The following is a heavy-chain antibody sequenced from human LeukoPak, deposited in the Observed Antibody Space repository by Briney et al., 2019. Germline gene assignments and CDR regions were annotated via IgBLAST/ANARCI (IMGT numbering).Heavy chain of an antibody. V-gene: IGHV3-11*01. CDR3: ARSGYSSSWYSPVYYYYMDV. J-gene: IGHJ6*03. D-gene: IGHD6-13*01. CDR2: ISSSGSTI. CDR1: GFTFSDYY. Sequence: GGSLRLSCAASGFTFSDYYMSWIRQAPGKGLEWVSYISSSGSTICYADSVKGRFTISRDNAKNSLYLQMNSLRAGDTAVYYCARSGYSSSWYSPVYYYYMDVWGKGTTVTVSS.